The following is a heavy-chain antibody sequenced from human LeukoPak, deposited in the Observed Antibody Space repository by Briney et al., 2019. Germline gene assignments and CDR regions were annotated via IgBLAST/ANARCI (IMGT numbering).Heavy chain of an antibody. CDR2: IRPDGSGT. V-gene: IGHV3-74*01. CDR1: GFTVSSNY. CDR3: TRVHVPSFDESRLHGVDV. Sequence: PGGSLRLSCAASGFTVSSNYMSWVRQAPGKGLEWVSRIRPDGSGTNYADSVKGRFTISRDNAKNTLYLQMNTLTAEDTAVYYCTRVHVPSFDESRLHGVDVWGQGTTVTVSS. D-gene: IGHD4-11*01. J-gene: IGHJ6*02.